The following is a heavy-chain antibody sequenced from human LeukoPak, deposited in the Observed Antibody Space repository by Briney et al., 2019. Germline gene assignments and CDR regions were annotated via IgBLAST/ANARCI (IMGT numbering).Heavy chain of an antibody. CDR3: VRYSNSCYDP. CDR2: ISTDGRGT. J-gene: IGHJ5*02. V-gene: IGHV3-64D*06. Sequence: GGSLRLSCSASGFTFDIYAMHWVRQAPGTGLEYVSAISTDGRGTYYADSVKGRFTISRDNSKNALYLQMSSLRPEDTAIYYCVRYSNSCYDPWGQGTLVTVSS. D-gene: IGHD5-12*01. CDR1: GFTFDIYA.